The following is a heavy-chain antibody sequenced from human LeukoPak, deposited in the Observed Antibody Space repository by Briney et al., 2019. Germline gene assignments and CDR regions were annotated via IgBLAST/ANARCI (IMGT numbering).Heavy chain of an antibody. V-gene: IGHV4-34*01. J-gene: IGHJ4*02. CDR1: GGSFSGYY. D-gene: IGHD3-22*01. CDR3: ARRGGMIVVTTNFDY. Sequence: TSETLSLTCAVYGGSFSGYYWSWIRQPPGKGLEWIGKINHSGSTNYNPSLKSRVTISVDTSKNQFSLKLSSVTAADTAVYYCARRGGMIVVTTNFDYWGQGTLVTVSS. CDR2: INHSGST.